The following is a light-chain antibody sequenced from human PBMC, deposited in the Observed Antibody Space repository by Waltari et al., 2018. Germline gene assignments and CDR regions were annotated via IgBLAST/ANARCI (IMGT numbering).Light chain of an antibody. CDR3: QQFYITPQT. V-gene: IGKV4-1*01. J-gene: IGKJ2*01. CDR1: RTVFFSSNNKDF. CDR2: WAS. Sequence: DIVMTQSPESLAVSLGERATINCRSSRTVFFSSNNKDFLSWYQQRPGQPPKLLIYWASTRESGVPDRFSGSGSGTNFTLTINGLQAEDVAVYYCQQFYITPQTFGQGTRVEIK.